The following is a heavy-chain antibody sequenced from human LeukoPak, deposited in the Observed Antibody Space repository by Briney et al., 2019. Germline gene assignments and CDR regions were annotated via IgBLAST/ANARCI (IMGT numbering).Heavy chain of an antibody. CDR2: ISGSGENT. Sequence: GGSLRLSCAASGFTFRNYAMSWVRQAPGKGLEWVSAISGSGENTYYADSVKGRFTISRDNSKNTLYLQMNSLRAEDTAVYYCARGPSGYHNTGGQGTLVTVSS. D-gene: IGHD5-12*01. CDR3: ARGPSGYHNT. CDR1: GFTFRNYA. J-gene: IGHJ4*02. V-gene: IGHV3-23*01.